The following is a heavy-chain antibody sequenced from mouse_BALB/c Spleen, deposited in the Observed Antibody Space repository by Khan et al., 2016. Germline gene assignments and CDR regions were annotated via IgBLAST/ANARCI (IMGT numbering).Heavy chain of an antibody. D-gene: IGHD1-1*01. V-gene: IGHV6-3*01. CDR3: RPVVPDY. Sequence: EVKLEESGGGLVQPGGSMKLSCVASGFTFSSYWMYWVRQSPGKGLEWVAEIRLRSGNYATHYAVSAKGKLTISRDDSKCRLSRQMDSLRAQDTGIVHWRPVVPDYWGKGNNHT. CDR2: IRLRSGNYAT. J-gene: IGHJ2*01. CDR1: GFTFSSYW.